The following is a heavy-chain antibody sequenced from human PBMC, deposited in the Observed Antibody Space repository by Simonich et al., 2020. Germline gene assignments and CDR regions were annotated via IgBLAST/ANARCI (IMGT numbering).Heavy chain of an antibody. D-gene: IGHD2-15*01. J-gene: IGHJ4*02. CDR2: IWYDGSNK. V-gene: IGHV3-33*01. Sequence: QVQLVESGGGVVQPGRSLRLSCAASGFTFSSYGMHWVRQAPGKGLEWVAVIWYDGSNKYYADSVKGRFTISRDNSKTTLYRQMNSLRAEDTAVYYCARDRYCSGGSCYYFDYWGQGTLVTVSS. CDR1: GFTFSSYG. CDR3: ARDRYCSGGSCYYFDY.